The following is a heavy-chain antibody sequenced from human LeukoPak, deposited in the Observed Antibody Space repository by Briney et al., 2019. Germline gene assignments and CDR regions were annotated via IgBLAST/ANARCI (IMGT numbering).Heavy chain of an antibody. V-gene: IGHV4-59*01. J-gene: IGHJ4*02. D-gene: IGHD6-13*01. Sequence: SETLSLTCTVSGSSISSYYWSWIRQPPGKGLEWIGYIYYSGSTYYNPSLKSRVTISVDTSKNQFSLKLSSVTAADTAVYYCARLGPYSSSWYYFDYWGQGTLVTVSS. CDR1: GSSISSYY. CDR2: IYYSGST. CDR3: ARLGPYSSSWYYFDY.